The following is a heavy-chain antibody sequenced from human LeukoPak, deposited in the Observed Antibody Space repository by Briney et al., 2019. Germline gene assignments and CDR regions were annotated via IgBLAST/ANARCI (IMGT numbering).Heavy chain of an antibody. CDR3: TKELPFNSGRPGDC. Sequence: GGSLRLSCADSGFPFSIDAICWVCQAPGKGLEWVSTLSANGDRAFYADSVKGRSTFSTDNSRNMLYLQMNTQRAEDTAIYYDTKELPFNSGRPGDCWGQGTLVTVSS. J-gene: IGHJ4*02. V-gene: IGHV3-23*01. CDR2: LSANGDRA. CDR1: GFPFSIDA. D-gene: IGHD3-10*01.